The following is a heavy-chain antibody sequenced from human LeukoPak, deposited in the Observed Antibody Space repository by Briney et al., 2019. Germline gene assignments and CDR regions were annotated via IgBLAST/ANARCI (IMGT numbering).Heavy chain of an antibody. V-gene: IGHV3-53*01. D-gene: IGHD3-10*01. Sequence: PGGSLRLSCAASGFTVSSNYMSWVRQAPGKGLEWVSVIYSGGSTYYADSVKGRFTISRDNSKNTLYLQMNSLRAEDTAVYYCARAQGFSLTPYFDYWGQGTLVTVSS. CDR2: IYSGGST. CDR1: GFTVSSNY. CDR3: ARAQGFSLTPYFDY. J-gene: IGHJ4*02.